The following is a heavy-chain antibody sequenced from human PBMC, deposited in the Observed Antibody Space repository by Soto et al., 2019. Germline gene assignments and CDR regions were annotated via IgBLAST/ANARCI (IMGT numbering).Heavy chain of an antibody. CDR1: GFSVSSTY. V-gene: IGHV3-53*01. CDR2: LYGGGTT. J-gene: IGHJ4*02. CDR3: ARHPPTSSWPTALDY. D-gene: IGHD2-2*01. Sequence: GGSLRLSCAASGFSVSSTYMSWVRQAPGKGLEWVSVLYGGGTTYYAGSVRGRFTISRDNSKNTLDLHLDSLRAEDTAVYYCARHPPTSSWPTALDYWGQGALVTVSS.